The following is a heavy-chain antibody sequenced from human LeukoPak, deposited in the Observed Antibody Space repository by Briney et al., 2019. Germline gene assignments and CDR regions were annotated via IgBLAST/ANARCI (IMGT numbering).Heavy chain of an antibody. CDR2: ISGSGGST. CDR1: GFTFSSYA. D-gene: IGHD3-10*01. CDR3: AKTGSYRGVISYYYYYMGV. V-gene: IGHV3-23*01. J-gene: IGHJ6*03. Sequence: GGSLRLSCAASGFTFSSYAMSWVRQAPGKGLEWVSAISGSGGSTYYADSVKGRFTISRDNSKNTLYLQMNSLRAEDTAVYYCAKTGSYRGVISYYYYYMGVWGKGTTVTVSS.